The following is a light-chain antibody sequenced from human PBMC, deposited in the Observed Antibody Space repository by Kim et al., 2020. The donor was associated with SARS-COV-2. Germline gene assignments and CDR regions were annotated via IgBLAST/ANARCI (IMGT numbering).Light chain of an antibody. Sequence: QSALTQPASVSGSPGQSITISCTGTSSDVGGYNYVSWYQQHPGKAPKFMIYEVSNRPSGVSNRFSGSKSGNTASLTISGLQAEDEADYCCSSYTSSGTWVFGGGTKLTVL. CDR2: EVS. J-gene: IGLJ2*01. CDR1: SSDVGGYNY. CDR3: SSYTSSGTWV. V-gene: IGLV2-14*01.